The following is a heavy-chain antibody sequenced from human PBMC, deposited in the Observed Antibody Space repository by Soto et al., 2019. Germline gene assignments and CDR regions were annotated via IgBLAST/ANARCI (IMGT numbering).Heavy chain of an antibody. V-gene: IGHV1-18*01. CDR2: ISAYNGNT. CDR1: GYTFTSYG. Sequence: ASVKVSCKASGYTFTSYGISWVRQAPGQGLEWMGWISAYNGNTNYAQKLQGRVTMTTDTSTSTAYMELRSLRSDDTAVYYCARYYDFWSGYSPYTWFDPWGQGTLVTVSS. CDR3: ARYYDFWSGYSPYTWFDP. D-gene: IGHD3-3*01. J-gene: IGHJ5*02.